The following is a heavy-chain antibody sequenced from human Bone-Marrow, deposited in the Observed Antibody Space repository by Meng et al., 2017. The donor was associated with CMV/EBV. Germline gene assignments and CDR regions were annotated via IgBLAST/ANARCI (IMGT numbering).Heavy chain of an antibody. CDR1: GYSISSGYY. Sequence: SETLSLTCTVSGYSISSGYYWGWIRQPPGKGLEGIGSIYHSGSTYYNPSLKSRVTISVDTSKNQFSLKLSSVTAADTAVYYCARDGLGGAPDYWGQGTLVTVSS. V-gene: IGHV4-38-2*02. D-gene: IGHD3-16*01. J-gene: IGHJ4*02. CDR2: IYHSGST. CDR3: ARDGLGGAPDY.